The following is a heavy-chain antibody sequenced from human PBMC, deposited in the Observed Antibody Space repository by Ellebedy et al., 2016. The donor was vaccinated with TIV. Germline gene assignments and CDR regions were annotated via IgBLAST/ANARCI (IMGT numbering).Heavy chain of an antibody. CDR2: IYHSGST. Sequence: SETLSLXXAVSGGSISSGGYSWSWIRQPPGKGLEWIGYIYHSGSTYYNPSLRSRVTISVDTSKNQFSLKLSSVTAADTAVYYCARRPYSGTYPPIYYFDSWGQGTLVTVSS. V-gene: IGHV4-30-2*03. J-gene: IGHJ4*02. CDR1: GGSISSGGYS. CDR3: ARRPYSGTYPPIYYFDS. D-gene: IGHD1-26*01.